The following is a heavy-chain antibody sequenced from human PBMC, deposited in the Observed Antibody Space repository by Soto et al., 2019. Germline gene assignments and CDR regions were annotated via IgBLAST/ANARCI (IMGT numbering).Heavy chain of an antibody. Sequence: QVQLVESGGGVVQPGRSLRLSCAASGFSFSNYAMHWVRQAPGKGLEWVAVISYDGSNKYYADSVKGRFTISRDNSKNTLYLQMNNLRTEDTAVYYCATVRGHRQDFDAFDIWGQGTMVTVSS. J-gene: IGHJ3*02. V-gene: IGHV3-30-3*01. CDR2: ISYDGSNK. CDR3: ATVRGHRQDFDAFDI. CDR1: GFSFSNYA.